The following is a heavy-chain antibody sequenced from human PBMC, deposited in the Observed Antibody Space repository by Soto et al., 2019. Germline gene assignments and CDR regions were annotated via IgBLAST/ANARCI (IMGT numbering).Heavy chain of an antibody. V-gene: IGHV5-51*01. Sequence: GQSLSLSCAGSGDEFTSLWSGWVLQMPGKGLEWMGIIYPGDSDTSYSPSFQGQVTISVDKSISTAYLQWNSLKASDTAVYYCARRGYSYGLDVWGQGTKVTVSS. CDR2: IYPGDSDT. CDR3: ARRGYSYGLDV. D-gene: IGHD5-18*01. J-gene: IGHJ6*02. CDR1: GDEFTSLW.